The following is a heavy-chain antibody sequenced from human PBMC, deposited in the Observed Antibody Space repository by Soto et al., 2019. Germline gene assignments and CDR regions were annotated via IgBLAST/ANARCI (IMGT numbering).Heavy chain of an antibody. J-gene: IGHJ6*02. CDR2: ITGTGGNT. CDR1: GFPLSTYG. V-gene: IGHV3-23*01. CDR3: ARIRGYWYGLDV. Sequence: EVQLLESGGGLVQPGGSLRLSCAASGFPLSTYGMTWVRQAPGKGLEWVSAITGTGGNTYYVDSVKGRFTSSRDNSKNLLYLQVNSPRVEDTAVYYCARIRGYWYGLDVWGQGTAVTVPS.